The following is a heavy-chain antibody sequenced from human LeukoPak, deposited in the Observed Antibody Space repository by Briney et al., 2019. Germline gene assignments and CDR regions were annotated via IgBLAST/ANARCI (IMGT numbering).Heavy chain of an antibody. CDR3: ARDVYCSSTSCYTGFDY. J-gene: IGHJ4*02. V-gene: IGHV1-18*01. D-gene: IGHD2-2*02. CDR2: ISAYNGNT. CDR1: GYTFTSYG. Sequence: ASVKVSCKASGYTFTSYGISWVRQAPGQGLEWMGWISAYNGNTNYAQKLQGRVTMTTDTSTSTAYMELRSLRSDDTAVYYCARDVYCSSTSCYTGFDYWGQRTLVTVSS.